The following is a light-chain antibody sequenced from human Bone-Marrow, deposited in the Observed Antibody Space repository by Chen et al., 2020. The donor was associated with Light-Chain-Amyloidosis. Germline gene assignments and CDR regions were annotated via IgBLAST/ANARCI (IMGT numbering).Light chain of an antibody. CDR1: NIGSTS. Sequence: YVLTQPSSVSVAPGQTATIACGGNNIGSTSVHWYQQTPGQAPLLVVYDDSDRPSGIPERLSGSNSGNTATLTISRVGAGDEADYYCQVWDRSSDRPVVGGGTKLTVL. CDR3: QVWDRSSDRPV. V-gene: IGLV3-21*02. J-gene: IGLJ3*02. CDR2: DDS.